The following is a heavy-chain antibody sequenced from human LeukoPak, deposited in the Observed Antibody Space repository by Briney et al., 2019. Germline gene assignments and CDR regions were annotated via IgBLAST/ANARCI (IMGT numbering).Heavy chain of an antibody. D-gene: IGHD3-22*01. Sequence: SGTLSLTRAVNVGPFSGYYWSWVRQPPGRGLEWIGEINHSGNTNYNPSLTSRATISVDSSNSHFSLRLTSVTAADTAVYYCATKTSLTYYYNRREVFGLDVWGQGTTVTVSS. J-gene: IGHJ6*02. V-gene: IGHV4-34*01. CDR1: VGPFSGYY. CDR3: ATKTSLTYYYNRREVFGLDV. CDR2: INHSGNT.